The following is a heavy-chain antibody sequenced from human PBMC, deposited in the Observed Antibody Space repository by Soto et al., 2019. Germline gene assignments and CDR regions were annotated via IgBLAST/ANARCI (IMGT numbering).Heavy chain of an antibody. CDR3: ARDGLVVGATPRGNWYDP. D-gene: IGHD1-26*01. CDR2: IYYSGST. CDR1: GGSISSYY. Sequence: SETLSLTCTVSGGSISSYYWSWIRQPPGKGLEWIGYIYYSGSTNYNPSLKSRVTISVDTSKNQFSLKLSSVTAADTAVYYCARDGLVVGATPRGNWYDPWGRGTLGIVSS. J-gene: IGHJ5*02. V-gene: IGHV4-59*01.